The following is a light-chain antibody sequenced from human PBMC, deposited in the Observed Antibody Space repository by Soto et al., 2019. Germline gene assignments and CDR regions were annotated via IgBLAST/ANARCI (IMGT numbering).Light chain of an antibody. CDR3: QQYSSLWT. Sequence: ESVLTQSPGTLSLSPGERATLSCRTSQSVSNNYLACYQQKPGQAPRLLIYGASSRATGIPDRFSGSGSGTDFTLSISRLEPEDFAVYYCQQYSSLWTFGQGTKVDIK. CDR1: QSVSNNY. J-gene: IGKJ1*01. CDR2: GAS. V-gene: IGKV3-20*01.